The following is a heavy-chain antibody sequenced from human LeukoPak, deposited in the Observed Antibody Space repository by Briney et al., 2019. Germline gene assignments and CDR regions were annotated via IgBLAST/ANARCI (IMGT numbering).Heavy chain of an antibody. J-gene: IGHJ6*02. CDR2: IYYSGST. CDR3: ARRSYSSSYYYGMDV. D-gene: IGHD6-6*01. V-gene: IGHV4-59*05. Sequence: SETLSLTCTVSGGSISSYYWSWIRQPPGKGLEWIGSIYYSGSTYYNPSLKSRVTISVDTSKNQFSLRLNSVTAADTAVYYCARRSYSSSYYYGMDVWGQGTTVTVSS. CDR1: GGSISSYY.